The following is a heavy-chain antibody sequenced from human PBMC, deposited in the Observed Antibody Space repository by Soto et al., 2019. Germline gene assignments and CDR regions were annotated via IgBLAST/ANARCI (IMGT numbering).Heavy chain of an antibody. V-gene: IGHV4-34*01. D-gene: IGHD3-10*01. J-gene: IGHJ5*02. CDR3: ARLAPPRYYGSGSANWFDP. Sequence: SETLSLTCAVYGGSFSGYYWSWIRQPPGKGLEWIGEINHSGSTNYNPSLKSRVTITVDTSTNQFSLKLSSVTAADTAVYYCARLAPPRYYGSGSANWFDPWGQGTLVTVSS. CDR2: INHSGST. CDR1: GGSFSGYY.